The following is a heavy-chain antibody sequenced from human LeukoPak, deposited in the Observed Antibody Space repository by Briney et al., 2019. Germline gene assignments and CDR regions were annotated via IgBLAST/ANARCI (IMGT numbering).Heavy chain of an antibody. J-gene: IGHJ4*02. CDR1: GFTFSNAW. V-gene: IGHV3-15*01. CDR2: IKSKTDGGTT. D-gene: IGHD1-1*01. Sequence: PGESLRLSCAASGFTFSNAWMSWVRQAPGKGLEWVGRIKSKTDGGTTDYAAPVKGRFTISRDDSKNTLYLQMNSLKTEDTAVYYCTIDLETGVNFDYWGQGTLVTVSS. CDR3: TIDLETGVNFDY.